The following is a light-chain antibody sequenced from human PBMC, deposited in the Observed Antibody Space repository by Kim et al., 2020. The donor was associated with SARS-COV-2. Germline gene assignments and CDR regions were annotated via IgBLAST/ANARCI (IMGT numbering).Light chain of an antibody. J-gene: IGKJ5*01. CDR3: QQLKSYPIT. V-gene: IGKV1-9*01. CDR2: AAS. Sequence: ASVGDRVTITGRASHGISSDLAWYQQKPEKAPKLLIYAASTLQSGVPSRFSGSGSGTDFTLTSSSLQPEDFATYYCQQLKSYPITFGQGTRLEIK. CDR1: HGISSD.